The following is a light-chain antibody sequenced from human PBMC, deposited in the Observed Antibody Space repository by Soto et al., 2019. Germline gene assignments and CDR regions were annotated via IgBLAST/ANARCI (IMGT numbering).Light chain of an antibody. Sequence: QSVLTQPASVSGSPGQSITISCTGTNSDVGGYNYVSWYQQHPGKAPKLMIYEVSKRPSGVSNRFSGSKSGNTASLTISGLQADDEADYYCNSFRVSHLYVFGTGTKLTVL. J-gene: IGLJ1*01. V-gene: IGLV2-14*01. CDR2: EVS. CDR1: NSDVGGYNY. CDR3: NSFRVSHLYV.